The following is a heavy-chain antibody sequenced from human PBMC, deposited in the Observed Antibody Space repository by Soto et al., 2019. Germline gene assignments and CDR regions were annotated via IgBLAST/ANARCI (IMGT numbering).Heavy chain of an antibody. V-gene: IGHV5-10-1*01. CDR1: RYSFTNYL. CDR2: IDPSDSYI. J-gene: IGHJ4*02. Sequence: XESLKISRKGSRYSFTNYLDTWVRQMPGKGLEGMGRIDPSDSYINYSPSFQGHVTISADKSISTAYLQWSSLKASDTAMYYCASTAWASSGPTRPDYWGQGTLVTVSS. CDR3: ASTAWASSGPTRPDY. D-gene: IGHD3-22*01.